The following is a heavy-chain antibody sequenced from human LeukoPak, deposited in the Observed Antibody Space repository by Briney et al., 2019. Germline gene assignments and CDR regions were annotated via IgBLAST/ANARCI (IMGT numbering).Heavy chain of an antibody. V-gene: IGHV3-30*04. Sequence: GGSLRLSCVTSGSSFSGYAIHWVRQAPGKGLERVAVISYDGSDKYYADSVKGRFTISRDNSKNTLYLQMNSLRAEDTAIYYCAKDGGSYSWAAFDYWGQGTLVTVSS. CDR3: AKDGGSYSWAAFDY. CDR1: GSSFSGYA. J-gene: IGHJ4*02. D-gene: IGHD1-26*01. CDR2: ISYDGSDK.